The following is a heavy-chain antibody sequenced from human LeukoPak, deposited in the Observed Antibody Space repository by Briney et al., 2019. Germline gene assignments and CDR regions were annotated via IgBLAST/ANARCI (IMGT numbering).Heavy chain of an antibody. CDR1: GFTFSSYE. CDR3: ARAIDYYGSGSYQGLDY. D-gene: IGHD3-10*01. CDR2: ICSSGSTI. V-gene: IGHV3-48*03. Sequence: PGGSLRLSCAASGFTFSSYEMNWVRQAPGKGLEWVSYICSSGSTIYYADSVKGRFTISRDNAKNSLYLQMNSLRAEDTAVYYCARAIDYYGSGSYQGLDYWGQGTLVTVSS. J-gene: IGHJ4*02.